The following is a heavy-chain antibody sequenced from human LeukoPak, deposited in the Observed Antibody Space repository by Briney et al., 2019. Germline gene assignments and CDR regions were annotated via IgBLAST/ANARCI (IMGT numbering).Heavy chain of an antibody. Sequence: SETLSLTCTVSGGSISSSSYYWGWIRQPPGKGLEWIGSIYYSGSTYYNPSPKSRVTISVDTSKNQFSLKLSSVTAADTAVYYCARFDYIVVVPAAPFDYWGQGTLVTVSS. D-gene: IGHD2-2*01. CDR2: IYYSGST. CDR1: GGSISSSSYY. V-gene: IGHV4-39*07. CDR3: ARFDYIVVVPAAPFDY. J-gene: IGHJ4*02.